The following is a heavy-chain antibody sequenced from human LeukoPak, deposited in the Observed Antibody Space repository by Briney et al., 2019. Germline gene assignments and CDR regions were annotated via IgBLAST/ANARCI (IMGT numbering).Heavy chain of an antibody. CDR2: IYTSGST. Sequence: SETLSLTCTVSGGSISSYYWSWIRQPAGKGLEWIGRIYTSGSTNYSPSLKSRVTMLVDTSKNQFSLKLSSVTAADTAVYYCARTTMVRGVIMNFDYWGQGTLVTVSS. D-gene: IGHD3-10*01. CDR1: GGSISSYY. V-gene: IGHV4-4*07. J-gene: IGHJ4*02. CDR3: ARTTMVRGVIMNFDY.